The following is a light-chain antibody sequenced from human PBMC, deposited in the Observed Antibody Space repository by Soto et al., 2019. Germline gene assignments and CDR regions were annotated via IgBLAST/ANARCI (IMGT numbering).Light chain of an antibody. CDR2: GAS. V-gene: IGKV3-15*01. CDR1: QSISIN. Sequence: DIPMTQSPASLSASLGERVTITCRASQSISINFAWYQQRPGKAPRLLFYGASIWESGVPARFTASGSGTEFTLTISSLQSEDFAAYYCQQCNTSPLTFGQGTKVDI. CDR3: QQCNTSPLT. J-gene: IGKJ1*01.